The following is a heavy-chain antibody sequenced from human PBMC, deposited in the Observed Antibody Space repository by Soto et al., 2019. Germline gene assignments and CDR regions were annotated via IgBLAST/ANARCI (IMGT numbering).Heavy chain of an antibody. V-gene: IGHV4-4*02. CDR2: IYHSGST. CDR3: ARALDCGGDCYNHTPIDY. D-gene: IGHD2-21*02. Sequence: QVQLQESGPGLVKPSGTLSLTCAVSGGSISSSNWWSWVRQPPGKGLEWIGEIYHSGSTNYNPSLKSRVTLSVDKSKNQFSLKLSSVTAADTAVYYCARALDCGGDCYNHTPIDYWGQGTLVTVSS. CDR1: GGSISSSNW. J-gene: IGHJ4*02.